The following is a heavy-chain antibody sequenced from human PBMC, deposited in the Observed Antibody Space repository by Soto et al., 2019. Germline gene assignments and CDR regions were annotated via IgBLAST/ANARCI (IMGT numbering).Heavy chain of an antibody. V-gene: IGHV3-21*01. CDR3: SRNRNPSSKTHGMDV. Sequence: EVQLVESGGGLVEPGGSLRLSCAPSGLSFSTHSMNWVRQAPGKGLEWVSSISSDSYYIYYADSVKGRFTISRDNAKNSLYLQMNSRRADDTAVYYCSRNRNPSSKTHGMDVWGQGTTVTVSS. J-gene: IGHJ6*02. CDR1: GLSFSTHS. CDR2: ISSDSYYI.